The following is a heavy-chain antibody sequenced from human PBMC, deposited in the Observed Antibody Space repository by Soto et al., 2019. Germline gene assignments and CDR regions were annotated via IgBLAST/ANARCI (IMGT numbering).Heavy chain of an antibody. V-gene: IGHV3-48*02. CDR3: ARDQARDYDFWSGYSCYYYYGMAV. D-gene: IGHD3-3*01. Sequence: GGSLSLCCAASGFTFSSESMNWVRQAPGKGLEWVSYISSSSSTIYYADSVKGRFTISRDNAKNSLYLQMNSLRDEDTAVYYCARDQARDYDFWSGYSCYYYYGMAVWGQGTTVTVSS. CDR2: ISSSSSTI. CDR1: GFTFSSES. J-gene: IGHJ6*02.